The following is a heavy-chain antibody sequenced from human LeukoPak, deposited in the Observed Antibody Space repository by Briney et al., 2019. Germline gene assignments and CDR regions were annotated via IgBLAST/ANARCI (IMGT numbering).Heavy chain of an antibody. J-gene: IGHJ4*02. CDR2: IYYSGST. CDR3: ARPAGDSSGYHPFDY. D-gene: IGHD3-22*01. CDR1: GGSISSGGYC. V-gene: IGHV4-31*03. Sequence: PSETLSLTCTVSGGSISSGGYCWSWIRQHPGKGLEWIGYIYYSGSTYYNPSLKSRVTISVDTSKNQFSLKLSSVTAADTAVYYCARPAGDSSGYHPFDYWGQGTLVTVSP.